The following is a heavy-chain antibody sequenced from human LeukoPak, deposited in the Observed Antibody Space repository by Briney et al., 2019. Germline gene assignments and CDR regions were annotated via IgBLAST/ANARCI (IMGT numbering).Heavy chain of an antibody. CDR1: GFTFSSYA. J-gene: IGHJ4*02. V-gene: IGHV3-23*01. D-gene: IGHD3-22*01. CDR3: AKGLGSSGYYYSPFDS. CDR2: ISGSGGST. Sequence: GASLRLSCAASGFTFSSYAMSWVRQAPGKGLEGVSGISGSGGSTYYADSVKGRFTISRDNSKNTLYLQMNSLRAEDTAVYYCAKGLGSSGYYYSPFDSWGQGTLVTVSS.